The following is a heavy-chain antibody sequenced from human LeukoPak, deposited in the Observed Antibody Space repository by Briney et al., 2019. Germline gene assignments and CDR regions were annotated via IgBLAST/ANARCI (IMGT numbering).Heavy chain of an antibody. Sequence: GASVKVSCKASGYTFTSYYMHWVRQAPGQGLEWMGIINPSGGSTSYAQKFQGRATMTRDMSTSTVYMELSSLRSEDTAVYYCASGSSSSAVYYYYMDVWGKGTTVTVSS. CDR3: ASGSSSSAVYYYYMDV. J-gene: IGHJ6*03. CDR2: INPSGGST. V-gene: IGHV1-46*01. CDR1: GYTFTSYY. D-gene: IGHD6-6*01.